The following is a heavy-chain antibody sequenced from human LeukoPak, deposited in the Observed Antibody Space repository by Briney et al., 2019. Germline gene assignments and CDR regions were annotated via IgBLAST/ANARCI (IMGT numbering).Heavy chain of an antibody. J-gene: IGHJ4*02. V-gene: IGHV4-34*01. CDR3: ARGGYSYGYPGPVDY. CDR1: GGSFSGYY. Sequence: PSETLSLTCAVYGGSFSGYYWSWIRQPPGKGLEWIGEINHSGSTNYNPSLKSRVTIPVDTSKNQFSLKLSSVTAADTAVYYCARGGYSYGYPGPVDYWGQGTLVTVSS. CDR2: INHSGST. D-gene: IGHD5-18*01.